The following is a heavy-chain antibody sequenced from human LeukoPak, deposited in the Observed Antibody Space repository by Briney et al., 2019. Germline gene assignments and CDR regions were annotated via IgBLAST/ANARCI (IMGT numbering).Heavy chain of an antibody. CDR1: AGSFSGYY. CDR3: ARDSGYNYGPLDY. V-gene: IGHV4-34*09. CDR2: IDHTGST. J-gene: IGHJ4*02. D-gene: IGHD5-18*01. Sequence: SETLSLTCAVSAGSFSGYYWIWIRQPPGMGLEWIGEIDHTGSTNYNPSLKSRVTISADTSKNQFSLKLSSVTAADTAVYYCARDSGYNYGPLDYWGQGTLVTVSS.